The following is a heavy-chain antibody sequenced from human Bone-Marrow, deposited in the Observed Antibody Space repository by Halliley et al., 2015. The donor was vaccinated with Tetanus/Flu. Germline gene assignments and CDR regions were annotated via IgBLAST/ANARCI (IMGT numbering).Heavy chain of an antibody. CDR1: GFTFSSYA. D-gene: IGHD7-27*01. CDR3: ARPSWGPYHYYYGLDV. Sequence: CAASGFTFSSYAMHWVRQAPGKGLEWVAVISHDGGTKYFADSVKGRFTISRDNSKNTLYLQMNSLRAEDTAVYYCARPSWGPYHYYYGLDVWGQGTTVTVSS. V-gene: IGHV3-30*14. CDR2: ISHDGGTK. J-gene: IGHJ6*02.